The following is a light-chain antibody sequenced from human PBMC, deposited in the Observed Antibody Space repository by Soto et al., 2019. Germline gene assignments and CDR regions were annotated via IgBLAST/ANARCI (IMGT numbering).Light chain of an antibody. CDR1: QSISSW. CDR2: KAS. J-gene: IGKJ1*01. V-gene: IGKV1-5*03. Sequence: LQMTQSPSTLSASVGDRVTITCRASQSISSWLAWYQQKPGKAPKLLIYKASSLESGVPSRFSGSGSGTEFTLTISSLQPDDFATYYCQQYNSYWTFGQGTKV. CDR3: QQYNSYWT.